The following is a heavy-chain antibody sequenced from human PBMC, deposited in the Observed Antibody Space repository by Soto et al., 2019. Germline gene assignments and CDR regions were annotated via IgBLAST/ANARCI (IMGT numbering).Heavy chain of an antibody. Sequence: EVQLVESGGGLLQPGGSLRLSCAASGFTFSSYWMHWVRQVPGKGLVWVSRISSDESTTNYADSVKGRFTISRDNAKNTLYLQMNSLAAGDTAVYYWVRASSAWPPYFDYWGQGALVTVSS. CDR3: VRASSAWPPYFDY. J-gene: IGHJ4*02. D-gene: IGHD6-19*01. CDR2: ISSDESTT. V-gene: IGHV3-74*01. CDR1: GFTFSSYW.